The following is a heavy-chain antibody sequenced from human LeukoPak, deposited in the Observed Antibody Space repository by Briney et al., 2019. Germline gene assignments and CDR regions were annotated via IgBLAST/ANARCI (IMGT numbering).Heavy chain of an antibody. CDR2: IGSSSTTI. V-gene: IGHV3-48*01. J-gene: IGHJ4*02. CDR1: GFTFNSYS. CDR3: ARGFYYYDSSGLIDY. D-gene: IGHD3-22*01. Sequence: GGSLRLSCAASGFTFNSYSMNWVRQAPGKGLEWVSYIGSSSTTIYYADSVKGRFTISRDNAKNSLYLQMNSLKTEDTAVYYCARGFYYYDSSGLIDYWGQGTLVTVSS.